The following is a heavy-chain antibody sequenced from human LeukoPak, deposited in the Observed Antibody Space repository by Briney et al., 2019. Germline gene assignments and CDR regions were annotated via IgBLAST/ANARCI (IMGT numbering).Heavy chain of an antibody. CDR2: IYYSGST. D-gene: IGHD6-13*01. J-gene: IGHJ5*02. V-gene: IGHV4-61*05. Sequence: PSETLSLTCTVSGYSISSGYYWGWIRQPPGKGLEWIGYIYYSGSTNYNPSLKSRVTISVDTSKNQFSLKLSSVTAADTAVYYCARVGSWYSRWGFDPWGQGTLVTVSS. CDR1: GYSISSGYY. CDR3: ARVGSWYSRWGFDP.